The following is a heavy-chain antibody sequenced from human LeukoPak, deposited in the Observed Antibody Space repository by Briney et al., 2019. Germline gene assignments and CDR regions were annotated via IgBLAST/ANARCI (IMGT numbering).Heavy chain of an antibody. CDR3: AGQSAQEMATFAFDI. CDR2: IKRDGSEK. CDR1: GFTFSNYW. V-gene: IGHV3-7*01. D-gene: IGHD5-24*01. J-gene: IGHJ3*02. Sequence: QPGGSLRLSCAASGFTFSNYWMSWVRQAPGKGLEWVANIKRDGSEKYYVDSVKGRFTISRDNAKNSLYLQMNSLRAEDTAVYYCAGQSAQEMATFAFDIWGQGTMVTVSS.